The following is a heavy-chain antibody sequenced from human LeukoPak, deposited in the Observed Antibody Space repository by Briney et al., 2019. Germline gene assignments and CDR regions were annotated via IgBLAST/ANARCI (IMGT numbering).Heavy chain of an antibody. CDR3: AKGGCSSTTCYLANP. CDR2: ISYDGTIR. J-gene: IGHJ5*02. Sequence: GRSLRLSCAASGLTFSSYGMHWVRQAPGKGLEWVAVISYDGTIRNYADSVKGRFTISRDNSKNTLYLQMNRLTAEDTAQYYCAKGGCSSTTCYLANPWGQGTLVTVSS. V-gene: IGHV3-30*18. CDR1: GLTFSSYG. D-gene: IGHD2-2*01.